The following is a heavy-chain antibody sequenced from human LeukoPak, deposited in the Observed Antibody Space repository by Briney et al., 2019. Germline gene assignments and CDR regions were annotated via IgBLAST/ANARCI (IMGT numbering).Heavy chain of an antibody. J-gene: IGHJ5*02. Sequence: GGSLRLSCAASGFTFSSYSMNWVRQAPGKGLEWVSSISSSSSYIYYADSVKGRFTISRDNAKNSLYLQMNSLRAEDTAVYYCAKDAYSSGFGWFDPWGQGTLVTVSS. V-gene: IGHV3-21*01. CDR3: AKDAYSSGFGWFDP. D-gene: IGHD6-19*01. CDR1: GFTFSSYS. CDR2: ISSSSSYI.